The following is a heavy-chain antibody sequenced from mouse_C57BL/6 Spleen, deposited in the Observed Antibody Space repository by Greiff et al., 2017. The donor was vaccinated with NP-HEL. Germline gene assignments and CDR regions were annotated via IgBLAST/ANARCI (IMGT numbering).Heavy chain of an antibody. Sequence: VQLQQSGAELMKPGASVKLSCKATGYTFTGYWIEWVKQRPGHGLEWIGEILPGSGSTNYNEKFKGKATFTADTSSNTAYMQFSSLTTEDSAIYYCARNYYGAWFAYWGQGTLVTVSA. CDR1: GYTFTGYW. V-gene: IGHV1-9*01. CDR3: ARNYYGAWFAY. D-gene: IGHD1-2*01. J-gene: IGHJ3*01. CDR2: ILPGSGST.